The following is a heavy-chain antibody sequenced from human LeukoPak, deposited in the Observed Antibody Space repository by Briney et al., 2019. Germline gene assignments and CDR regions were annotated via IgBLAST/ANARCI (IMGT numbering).Heavy chain of an antibody. CDR1: GFIFSSYA. J-gene: IGHJ6*03. Sequence: GGSLRLSCTASGFIFSSYALSWVRQAPGKGLEWVSGISGSGGGTYYSDSVKGRFTISRDNSKNTVYLQMNNLRDEDTAIYYCARDSQGYMDVWGKGTTVTISS. CDR3: ARDSQGYMDV. CDR2: ISGSGGGT. V-gene: IGHV3-23*01.